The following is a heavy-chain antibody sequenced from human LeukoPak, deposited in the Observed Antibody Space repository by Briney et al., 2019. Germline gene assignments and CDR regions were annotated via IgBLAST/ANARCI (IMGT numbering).Heavy chain of an antibody. V-gene: IGHV1-69*06. CDR3: AREMAYCSGGSCYLQGENWFDP. Sequence: GASVTVSCKASGGTFSSYAISWVRQAPGQGLEWMGGIIPIFGTANYAQKFQGRVTITADKSTSTAYMELSSLRSEDTAVYYCAREMAYCSGGSCYLQGENWFDPWGQGTLVTVSS. J-gene: IGHJ5*02. CDR1: GGTFSSYA. D-gene: IGHD2-15*01. CDR2: IIPIFGTA.